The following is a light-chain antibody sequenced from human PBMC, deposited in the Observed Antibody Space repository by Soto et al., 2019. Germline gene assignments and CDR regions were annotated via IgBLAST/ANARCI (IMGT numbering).Light chain of an antibody. J-gene: IGLJ1*01. CDR2: GNS. CDR3: QSYDSSLSVLYV. CDR1: SSNIGAGYD. V-gene: IGLV1-40*01. Sequence: VLTQPPSVSGAPGQRVTISCTGSSSNIGAGYDVHWYQQLPGTAPKLLIYGNSNRPSGVPDRFSGSKSGTSASLAITGLQAEDEADYYCQSYDSSLSVLYVFGTGTKVTVL.